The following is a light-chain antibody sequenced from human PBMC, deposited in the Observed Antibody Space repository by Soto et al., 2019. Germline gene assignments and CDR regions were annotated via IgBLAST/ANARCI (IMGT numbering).Light chain of an antibody. CDR3: QSYDSSLSGWDVV. Sequence: QSVLTQPPSVSGAPGQRVTISCTGSSSNIGAGYDVHWYQQLPGTAPKLLIYGNSNRPSGVPDRFSGSKSGTSASLAITGLQAEDEPDYYCQSYDSSLSGWDVVFGGGTQLTVL. J-gene: IGLJ2*01. CDR2: GNS. V-gene: IGLV1-40*01. CDR1: SSNIGAGYD.